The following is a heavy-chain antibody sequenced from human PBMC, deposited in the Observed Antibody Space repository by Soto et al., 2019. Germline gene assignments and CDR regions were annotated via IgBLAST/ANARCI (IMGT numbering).Heavy chain of an antibody. V-gene: IGHV1-69*01. CDR2: FIPIFVSA. CDR3: ARDVSSDTTGFRGYDL. CDR1: GGTVSSYA. Sequence: QLHLVQSGAEVKKAGSSVKVSCKDSGGTVSSYAITWVRQAPGKGLEWMGVFIPIFVSAHYAPKFQGRITITADESTSTAYMELSGLTSEDTAIYYCARDVSSDTTGFRGYDLWGQGTQVTVSS. D-gene: IGHD3-10*01. J-gene: IGHJ4*02.